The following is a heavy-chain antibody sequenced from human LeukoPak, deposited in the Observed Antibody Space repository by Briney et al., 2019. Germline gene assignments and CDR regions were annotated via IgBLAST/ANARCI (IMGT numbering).Heavy chain of an antibody. CDR1: GFTFSSYG. CDR2: IRYDGSNK. CDR3: ANSRMGSGLPPDY. V-gene: IGHV3-30*02. Sequence: GGSLRLSCAASGFTFSSYGMHWFRQAPGKGLEWVAFIRYDGSNKYYADSVKGRFTISRDNSKNTLYLQMNSLRAEDTAVYYCANSRMGSGLPPDYWGQGTLVTVSS. D-gene: IGHD2-15*01. J-gene: IGHJ4*02.